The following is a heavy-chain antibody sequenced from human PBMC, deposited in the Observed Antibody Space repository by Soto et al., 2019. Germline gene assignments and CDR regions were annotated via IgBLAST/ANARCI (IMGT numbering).Heavy chain of an antibody. J-gene: IGHJ3*02. V-gene: IGHV3-66*01. D-gene: IGHD3-10*01. Sequence: HPGGSLRLSCAASGFTVSSNYMSWVRQAPGKGLEWVSVIYSGGSTYYADSVKGRFTISRDNSKNTLYLQMNSLRAEDTAVYYCARARAGAFDIWGQGTMVTVSS. CDR2: IYSGGST. CDR3: ARARAGAFDI. CDR1: GFTVSSNY.